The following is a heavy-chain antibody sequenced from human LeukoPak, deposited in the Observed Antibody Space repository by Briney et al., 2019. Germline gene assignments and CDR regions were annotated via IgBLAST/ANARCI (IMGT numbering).Heavy chain of an antibody. CDR3: LQAEDGIRYFDWLSPFDS. V-gene: IGHV4-61*02. J-gene: IGHJ5*01. D-gene: IGHD3-9*01. Sequence: SETLSLTCTVSGGSISSSSYYWSWIRQPAGKGLEWIGRIYISGSTNYNPALKSRVTISVETSKDQFSLKLSSVTAADSAVYYFLQAEDGIRYFDWLSPFDSWGQGTLVTVSS. CDR2: IYISGST. CDR1: GGSISSSSYY.